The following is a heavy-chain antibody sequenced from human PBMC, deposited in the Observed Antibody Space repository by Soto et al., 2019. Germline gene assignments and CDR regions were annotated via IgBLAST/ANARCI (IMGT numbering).Heavy chain of an antibody. CDR1: GFTFSNAW. J-gene: IGHJ4*02. CDR3: TTTEGVVGDSYYFDY. D-gene: IGHD1-26*01. CDR2: IKSKTDGGTT. V-gene: IGHV3-15*01. Sequence: GGSLRLSCAASGFTFSNAWMSWVRQAPGKGLEWVGRIKSKTDGGTTDYAAPVKGRFTISRDDSKNTLYLQMNSLKTEDTAVYYCTTTEGVVGDSYYFDYWGQGTLVTVSS.